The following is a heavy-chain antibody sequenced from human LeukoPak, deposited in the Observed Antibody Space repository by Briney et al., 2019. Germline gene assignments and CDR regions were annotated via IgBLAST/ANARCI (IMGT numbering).Heavy chain of an antibody. CDR1: GGSIGSGSYY. V-gene: IGHV4-61*02. CDR2: IYSSGNT. D-gene: IGHD4-17*01. CDR3: AREADGDYHH. J-gene: IGHJ1*01. Sequence: SETLSLTCTVSGGSIGSGSYYWSWVRQPAGKGLEWIGRIYSSGNTTYNPSFKSRVTISRDTSKRLFSLKLSSVTAADTAVYYCAREADGDYHHWGQGTLVTVSS.